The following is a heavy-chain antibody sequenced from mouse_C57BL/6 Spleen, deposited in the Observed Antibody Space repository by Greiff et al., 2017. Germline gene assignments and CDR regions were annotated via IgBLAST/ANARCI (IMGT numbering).Heavy chain of an antibody. CDR2: IHPNSGST. D-gene: IGHD1-1*01. CDR3: ASLTTVVAPDV. Sequence: QVQLQQPGAELVKPGASVKLSCKASGYTFTSYWMHWVKQRPGQGLEWIGMIHPNSGSTNYNEKFKSKATLTVDKSSSTAYMQLSSLTSEDSAVYYCASLTTVVAPDVWGTGTTVTVSS. V-gene: IGHV1-64*01. CDR1: GYTFTSYW. J-gene: IGHJ1*03.